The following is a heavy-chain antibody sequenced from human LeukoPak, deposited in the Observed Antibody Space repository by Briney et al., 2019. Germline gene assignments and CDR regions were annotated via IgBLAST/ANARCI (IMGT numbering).Heavy chain of an antibody. Sequence: GGSLRLSCAASGFTFSSYAMHWVRQAPGKGLEWVAVISYDGSNKYYADSVKGRFTISRDNSKNTLYLQMNSLRAEDTAVYYCARDSNTGDIVVVPAANDYWGQGTLVTVSS. V-gene: IGHV3-30-3*01. CDR1: GFTFSSYA. D-gene: IGHD2-2*01. CDR2: ISYDGSNK. J-gene: IGHJ4*02. CDR3: ARDSNTGDIVVVPAANDY.